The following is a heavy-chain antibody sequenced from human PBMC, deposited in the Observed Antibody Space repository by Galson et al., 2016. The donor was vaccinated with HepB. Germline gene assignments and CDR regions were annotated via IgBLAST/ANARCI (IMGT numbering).Heavy chain of an antibody. V-gene: IGHV1-2*02. CDR3: ARYESAYRAFDL. CDR1: GYTFTGNY. D-gene: IGHD3-16*01. Sequence: SVKVSCKASGYTFTGNYIHWVRQAPGQGLEWMGWINPKRGGANYAQKFQGRITMTRDTSISTAYMELSSLRSDDTAVYYCARYESAYRAFDLWGQGTMVTVSS. CDR2: INPKRGGA. J-gene: IGHJ3*01.